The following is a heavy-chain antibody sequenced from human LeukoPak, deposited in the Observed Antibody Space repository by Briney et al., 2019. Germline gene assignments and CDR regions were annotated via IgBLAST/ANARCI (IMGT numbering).Heavy chain of an antibody. CDR3: ARDVLRYFAAARPWFDP. J-gene: IGHJ5*02. Sequence: PSETLSLTCAVCGGSFSGYYWSWIRQPPGKGLEWIGEINHSGSTNYNPSLKSRVTISVDTSKNQFSLKLSSVTAADTAVYYCARDVLRYFAAARPWFDPWGQGTLVTVSS. V-gene: IGHV4-34*01. CDR2: INHSGST. CDR1: GGSFSGYY. D-gene: IGHD3-9*01.